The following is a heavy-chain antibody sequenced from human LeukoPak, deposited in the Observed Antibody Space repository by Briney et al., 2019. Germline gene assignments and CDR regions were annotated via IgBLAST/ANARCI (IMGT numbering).Heavy chain of an antibody. D-gene: IGHD3-3*01. CDR3: ARAETYYDFWSGYYPSAFDI. Sequence: ASVKVSCKASGYTFTGYYMHWVRQAPGQGLEWMGWINPNSGGTNYAQKFQGRVTMTRDTSISTAYMELSRLRSDDTAVYYCARAETYYDFWSGYYPSAFDIWGQGTMVTVSS. CDR1: GYTFTGYY. V-gene: IGHV1-2*02. J-gene: IGHJ3*02. CDR2: INPNSGGT.